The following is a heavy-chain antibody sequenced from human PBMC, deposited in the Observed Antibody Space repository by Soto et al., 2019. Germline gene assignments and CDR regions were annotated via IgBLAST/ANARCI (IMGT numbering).Heavy chain of an antibody. CDR2: ISYDGSNK. J-gene: IGHJ5*02. Sequence: QVQLVESGGGVVQPGRSLRLSCAASGFTFSSYGMHWVRQAPGKGLEWVAVISYDGSNKYYADSVKGRFTISRDNSKNTLYLQMNRLRAEDTAVYYCAKVDHWGQGTLVTVSS. V-gene: IGHV3-30*18. CDR3: AKVDH. CDR1: GFTFSSYG.